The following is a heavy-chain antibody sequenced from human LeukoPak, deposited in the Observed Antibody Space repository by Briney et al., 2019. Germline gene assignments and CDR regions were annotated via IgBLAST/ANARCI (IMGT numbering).Heavy chain of an antibody. J-gene: IGHJ4*02. CDR3: ARHDYCSGGSCSHFDY. CDR2: IYYSGST. D-gene: IGHD2-15*01. CDR1: GGSISSYS. V-gene: IGHV4-59*08. Sequence: SETLSLTCTVSGGSISSYSWSWIRQPPGKGLEWVGDIYYSGSTNYNPALKSRVTISVGTSKNQFSLKLSSVTAADTAVYYCARHDYCSGGSCSHFDYWGQATLVTVSS.